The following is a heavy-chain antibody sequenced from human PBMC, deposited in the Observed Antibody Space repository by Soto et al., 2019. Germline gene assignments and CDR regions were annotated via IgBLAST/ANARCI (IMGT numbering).Heavy chain of an antibody. Sequence: QMQLVQSGPEVKKPGTSVKVSCKASGFTFTSSAVQWVRQARGQRLEWIGWIVVGSGNTNYAQKFQERVTSTRDMSTSTAYMELSSLRSEDTAVYYCAALEYDFWSGYPSGMDVWGQGTTVTVSS. D-gene: IGHD3-3*01. CDR3: AALEYDFWSGYPSGMDV. CDR2: IVVGSGNT. CDR1: GFTFTSSA. J-gene: IGHJ6*02. V-gene: IGHV1-58*01.